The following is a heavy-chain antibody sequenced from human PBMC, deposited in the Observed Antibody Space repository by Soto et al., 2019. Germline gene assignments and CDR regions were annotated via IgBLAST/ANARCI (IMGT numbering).Heavy chain of an antibody. J-gene: IGHJ4*02. V-gene: IGHV3-30*18. Sequence: GGSLRLSCAASGFTFSSYGMHWVRQAPGKGLEWVAVISYDGSNKYYADSVKGRFTISRDNSKNTLYLQMNSLRAEDTALYYCAKSTTVTTGSQIFDYWGQGTLVTVSS. D-gene: IGHD4-17*01. CDR1: GFTFSSYG. CDR2: ISYDGSNK. CDR3: AKSTTVTTGSQIFDY.